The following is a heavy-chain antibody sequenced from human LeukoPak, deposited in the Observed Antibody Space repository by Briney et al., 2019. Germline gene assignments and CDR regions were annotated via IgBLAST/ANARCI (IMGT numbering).Heavy chain of an antibody. CDR1: GGSITNTNY. J-gene: IGHJ4*02. D-gene: IGHD5-18*01. V-gene: IGHV4-4*02. CDR3: ARGPYSYGSKDFDY. Sequence: SGTLSLTCGVSGGSITNTNYWTWVRQPPGKGLEWIGEVNLQGSTNYNPSLMGRVAIAVDTSENHISLQLTSVTAADTAVYYCARGPYSYGSKDFDYWGQGTLVTVSS. CDR2: VNLQGST.